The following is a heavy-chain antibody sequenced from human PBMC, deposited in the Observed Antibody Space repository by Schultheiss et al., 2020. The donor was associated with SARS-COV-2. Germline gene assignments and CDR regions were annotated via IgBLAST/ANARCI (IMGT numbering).Heavy chain of an antibody. V-gene: IGHV6-1*01. D-gene: IGHD6-6*01. Sequence: SQTLSLTCAISGDSVSSNSAAWNWIRQSPSRGLEWLGRTYYRSKWYNDYAVSVKSRITINPDTSKNQFSLKLSSVTAADTAVYYCAKPVVKAARPRDWFDPWGQGTLVTVAS. J-gene: IGHJ5*02. CDR3: AKPVVKAARPRDWFDP. CDR2: TYYRSKWYN. CDR1: GDSVSSNSAA.